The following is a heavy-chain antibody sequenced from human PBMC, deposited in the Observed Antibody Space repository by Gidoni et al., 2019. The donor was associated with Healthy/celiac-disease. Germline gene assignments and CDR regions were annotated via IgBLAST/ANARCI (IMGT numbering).Heavy chain of an antibody. CDR3: ARMSPSLLRYFDY. CDR2: IFSNDAK. Sequence: QVTLKESGPVLVKPTETRTLTCTVPGFSLSNARMGVRWIRQPPGKALEWLAHIFSNDAKSYSTSLKSRLTISKDTSKSQVVLTMTNMYPVDTATYYCARMSPSLLRYFDYWGQGTLVTVSS. J-gene: IGHJ4*02. CDR1: GFSLSNARMG. V-gene: IGHV2-26*01.